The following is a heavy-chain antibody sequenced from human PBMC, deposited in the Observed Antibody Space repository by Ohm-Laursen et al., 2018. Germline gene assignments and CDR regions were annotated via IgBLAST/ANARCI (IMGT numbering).Heavy chain of an antibody. CDR1: GGSVSSGSYY. V-gene: IGHV4-61*01. D-gene: IGHD1-7*01. CDR3: AREQAGTWY. J-gene: IGHJ4*02. Sequence: SDTLSLTCTVSGGSVSSGSYYWSWIRQPPGKGLEWIGYIYYSGGTNYNPSLKSRVTISVDTSKNQFSLKLSSVTAADTAVYYCAREQAGTWYWGQGTLVTVSS. CDR2: IYYSGGT.